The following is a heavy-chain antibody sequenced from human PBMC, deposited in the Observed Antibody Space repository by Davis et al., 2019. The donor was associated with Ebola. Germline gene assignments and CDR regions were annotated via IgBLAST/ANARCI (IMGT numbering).Heavy chain of an antibody. V-gene: IGHV3-11*06. J-gene: IGHJ5*02. CDR3: ARDPDTSGYYSWFDP. Sequence: GESLKISCAGSGFTFGDSAMTWIRQAPGKGLEWVSYMSGDHLYTNYADSVRGRFTISRDDAKNSLYLQMNSLRAEDTAVYYCARDPDTSGYYSWFDPWGQGTLVTVSS. D-gene: IGHD6-19*01. CDR2: MSGDHLYT. CDR1: GFTFGDSA.